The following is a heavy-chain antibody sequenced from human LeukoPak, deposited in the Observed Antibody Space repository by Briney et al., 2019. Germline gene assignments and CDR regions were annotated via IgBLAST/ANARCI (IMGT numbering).Heavy chain of an antibody. CDR1: GGSLSNGGYS. V-gene: IGHV4-30-2*01. J-gene: IGHJ4*02. D-gene: IGHD3-10*01. CDR2: IYHSGTT. Sequence: SETLSLTCAVSGGSLSNGGYSWSWIRQPPGKGLEWIGLIYHSGTTHYNPSLKSRLTFSLDKSKNQFSLKLTSVTAVDTALYYCARNYYGSGSFYVHNWGQGTLVTVSS. CDR3: ARNYYGSGSFYVHN.